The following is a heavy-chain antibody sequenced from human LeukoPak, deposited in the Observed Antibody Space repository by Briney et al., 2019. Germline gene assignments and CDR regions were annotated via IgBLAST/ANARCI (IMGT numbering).Heavy chain of an antibody. CDR1: GYTFTSYY. V-gene: IGHV1-69*13. CDR2: IIPIFGTA. CDR3: ARVAGSGSYNGAGFDY. Sequence: AASVKVSCKASGYTFTSYYMHWVRQAPGQGLEWMGRIIPIFGTANYAQKFQGRVTITADESTSTAYMELSSLRSEDTAVYYCARVAGSGSYNGAGFDYWGQGTLVTVSS. J-gene: IGHJ4*02. D-gene: IGHD3-10*01.